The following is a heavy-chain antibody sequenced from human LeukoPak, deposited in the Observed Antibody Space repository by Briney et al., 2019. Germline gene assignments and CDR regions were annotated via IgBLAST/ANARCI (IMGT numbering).Heavy chain of an antibody. D-gene: IGHD3-10*01. V-gene: IGHV4-38-2*02. J-gene: IGHJ5*02. Sequence: PSETLSLTCTVSGYSISSGYYWGWIRQPPGKGLEWIGSIYHSGSTYYNPSLKSRVTISVDTSKNQFSLKLSSVTAADTAVYYCARNRYYYGSGTYGVPNWFDPWGQGTLVTVSS. CDR3: ARNRYYYGSGTYGVPNWFDP. CDR1: GYSISSGYY. CDR2: IYHSGST.